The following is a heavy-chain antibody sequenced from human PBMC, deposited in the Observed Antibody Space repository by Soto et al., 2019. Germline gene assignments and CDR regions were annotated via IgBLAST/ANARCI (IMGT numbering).Heavy chain of an antibody. J-gene: IGHJ4*02. V-gene: IGHV3-21*01. Sequence: GRSLRLSCAASGFIFSNYSMNWVRQAPGKGLEWVSSISSSSGYIYYADSVKGRFTISRDNAKNSLYLQMNSLRAEDTAVYYCAREIVVARGASYFDYLGPGNLVTGS. CDR1: GFIFSNYS. CDR3: AREIVVARGASYFDY. D-gene: IGHD2-2*01. CDR2: ISSSSGYI.